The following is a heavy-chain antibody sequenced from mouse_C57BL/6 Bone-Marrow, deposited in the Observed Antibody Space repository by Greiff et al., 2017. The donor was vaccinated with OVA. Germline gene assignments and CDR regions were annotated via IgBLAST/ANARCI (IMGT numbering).Heavy chain of an antibody. CDR2: INPNNGGT. D-gene: IGHD2-5*01. CDR3: ESFAYYSNYGGDY. CDR1: GYTFTVSY. Sequence: EVQLQQSGPELVKPGASVKISCKASGYTFTVSYMNWVKQSHGKSLEWIGDINPNNGGTSYNQKFTGKATLTVDKSSSTAYMELRSLTSEKSADYYCESFAYYSNYGGDYWGQGTTLTVSS. V-gene: IGHV1-26*01. J-gene: IGHJ2*01.